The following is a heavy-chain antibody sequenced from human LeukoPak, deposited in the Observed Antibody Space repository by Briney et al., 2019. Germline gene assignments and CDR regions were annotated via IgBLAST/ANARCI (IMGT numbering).Heavy chain of an antibody. CDR1: GFXFSISW. D-gene: IGHD1-1*01. CDR2: ISESGSDK. Sequence: GGSLRLSCAASGFXFSISWISWVRQAPGKGLEWGSHISESGSDKYYADSVKGRFTISRDNAKNSLYLQMNSLRAEDTAVYYCARDSINWYDLTVDFDIWGQGTMVTVS. V-gene: IGHV3-7*04. CDR3: ARDSINWYDLTVDFDI. J-gene: IGHJ3*02.